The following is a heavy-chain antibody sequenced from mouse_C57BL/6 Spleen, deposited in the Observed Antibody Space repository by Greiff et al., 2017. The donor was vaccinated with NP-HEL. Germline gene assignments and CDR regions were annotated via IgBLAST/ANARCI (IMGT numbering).Heavy chain of an antibody. CDR1: GYTFTDYY. CDR2: INPNNGGT. V-gene: IGHV1-26*01. Sequence: VQLQQSGPELVKPGASVKISCKASGYTFTDYYMNWVKQSHGKSLEWIGDINPNNGGTSYNQKFKGKATLTVDKSSSTAYMELRSLTSEDSAVYYCAITLNYLYAMDYWGQGTSVTVSS. D-gene: IGHD2-1*01. CDR3: AITLNYLYAMDY. J-gene: IGHJ4*01.